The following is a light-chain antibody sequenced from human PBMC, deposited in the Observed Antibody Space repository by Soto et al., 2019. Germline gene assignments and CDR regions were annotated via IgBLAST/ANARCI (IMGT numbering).Light chain of an antibody. CDR1: QSVSSN. CDR3: QQYNNWPPWT. V-gene: IGKV3-15*01. CDR2: GAS. Sequence: EIVMNQSPATLSVSQGERATLSCRASQSVSSNLAWYQQKPGQAPRLLIYGASTRATGIPARFSGSGSGTEFTLTISSLQSEDFAVYYCQQYNNWPPWTFGQGTMV. J-gene: IGKJ1*01.